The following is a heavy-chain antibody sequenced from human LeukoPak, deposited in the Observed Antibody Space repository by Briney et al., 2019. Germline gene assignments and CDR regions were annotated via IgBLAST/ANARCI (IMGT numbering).Heavy chain of an antibody. CDR2: IKQDGSEN. CDR1: GFTFSTYW. J-gene: IGHJ4*02. V-gene: IGHV3-7*01. CDR3: ASTRCTGTSCYLPILD. Sequence: GGSLRLSCAASGFTFSTYWMSWDRQAPGKGLEWVANIKQDGSENYYVDSVKGRFTISRDNAKNSLYLQMNSLRAEDTAMYYCASTRCTGTSCYLPILDWGQGILVTVSS. D-gene: IGHD2-2*01.